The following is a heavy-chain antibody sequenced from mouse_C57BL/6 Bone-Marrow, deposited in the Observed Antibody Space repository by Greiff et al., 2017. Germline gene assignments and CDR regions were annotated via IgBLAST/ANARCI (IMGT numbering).Heavy chain of an antibody. CDR1: GYTFTDYY. J-gene: IGHJ2*01. CDR3: AIGNPYYSKGSWYFDY. Sequence: QVQLKESGAELVRPGASVKLSCKASGYTFTDYYINWVKQRPGQGLEWIARIYPGSGNTYYNEKFKGKATLTAEKSSSTAYMQLSSLTSEDSAVYFCAIGNPYYSKGSWYFDYWGQGTTLTVSS. CDR2: IYPGSGNT. D-gene: IGHD2-5*01. V-gene: IGHV1-76*01.